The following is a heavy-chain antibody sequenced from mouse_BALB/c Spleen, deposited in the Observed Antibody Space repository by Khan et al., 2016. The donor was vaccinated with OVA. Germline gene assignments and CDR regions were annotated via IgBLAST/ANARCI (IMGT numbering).Heavy chain of an antibody. J-gene: IGHJ3*01. V-gene: IGHV1-77*01. Sequence: QLQESGAELARPGASVKLSCKASGYTFTDYYINWVKQRTGQGLEWIGEISPGSGDTYYNERFKGKATLTADKSSSTAYMQLSSLTSEATAVYFCARRNYFGYTFAYWGQGTLVTVSA. CDR1: GYTFTDYY. D-gene: IGHD1-2*01. CDR3: ARRNYFGYTFAY. CDR2: ISPGSGDT.